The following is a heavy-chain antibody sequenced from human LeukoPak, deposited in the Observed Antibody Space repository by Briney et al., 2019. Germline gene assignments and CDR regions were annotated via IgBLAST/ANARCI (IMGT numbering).Heavy chain of an antibody. CDR1: GGSDSHGRYC. CDR2: IFYSGST. V-gene: IGHV4-61*01. CDR3: ARAYYDILTGYYYFDY. D-gene: IGHD3-9*01. Sequence: SETLSLTCTGSGGSDSHGRYCGRWIRQPPGKALKWIGYIFYSGSTNYNPSLKSRVTISGDTSKNQFSLKLSSVTDADTAVYYCARAYYDILTGYYYFDYWGQGTLVTVSS. J-gene: IGHJ4*02.